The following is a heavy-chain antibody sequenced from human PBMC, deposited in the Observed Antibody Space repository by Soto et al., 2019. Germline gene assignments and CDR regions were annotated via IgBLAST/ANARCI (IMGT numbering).Heavy chain of an antibody. CDR1: GGSISSYY. CDR3: AREGYYDSSGHMGGYYDYYGMDV. CDR2: IYTSGST. D-gene: IGHD3-22*01. Sequence: PSETLSLTCTVSGGSISSYYWSWIRQPAGKGLEWIGRIYTSGSTNYNPSLKSRVTMSVDTSKNQFSLKLSSVTAADTAVYYCAREGYYDSSGHMGGYYDYYGMDVSGPGAPLTVYS. J-gene: IGHJ6*02. V-gene: IGHV4-4*07.